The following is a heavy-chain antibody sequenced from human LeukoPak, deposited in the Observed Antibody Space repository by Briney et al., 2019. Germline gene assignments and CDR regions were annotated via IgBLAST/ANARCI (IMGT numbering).Heavy chain of an antibody. CDR2: IYYSGST. D-gene: IGHD5-18*01. V-gene: IGHV4-30-4*01. J-gene: IGHJ4*02. CDR3: AKWDTVMADFDY. Sequence: PSETLSLTCTVYGGSFTDYYWSWIRQPPGKGLEWIGYIYYSGSTYYNPFLKSRVTISVDTSKNQFSLKLSSVTAADTAVYYCAKWDTVMADFDYWGQGTLVTVSS. CDR1: GGSFTDYY.